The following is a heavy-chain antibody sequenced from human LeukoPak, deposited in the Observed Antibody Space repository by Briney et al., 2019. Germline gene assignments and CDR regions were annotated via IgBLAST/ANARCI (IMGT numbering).Heavy chain of an antibody. J-gene: IGHJ4*02. CDR1: GYTFTGYY. CDR3: ASGPTEQQLVPGTPYYFDY. Sequence: GASVKVSCKASGYTFTGYYMHWVRQAPGQGLEWMGWINPNSGGTNYAQKFQGRVTITTDESTSTAYMELSSLRSEDTAVYYCASGPTEQQLVPGTPYYFDYWGQGTLVTVSS. D-gene: IGHD6-13*01. CDR2: INPNSGGT. V-gene: IGHV1-2*02.